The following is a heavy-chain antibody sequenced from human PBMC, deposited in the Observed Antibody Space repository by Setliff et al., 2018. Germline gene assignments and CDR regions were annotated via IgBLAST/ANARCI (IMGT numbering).Heavy chain of an antibody. CDR2: INYSGST. CDR3: ALSSSWFKDFQH. CDR1: GGSISSGTNY. J-gene: IGHJ1*01. D-gene: IGHD6-13*01. Sequence: PSETLSLTCTVSGGSISSGTNYWSWIRQPPGKGLEWIGYINYSGSTNYNPFLKSRVTISEDMSKNQFSLKVSSVTAADTAIYYCALSSSWFKDFQHWGQGTLVTVSS. V-gene: IGHV4-61*01.